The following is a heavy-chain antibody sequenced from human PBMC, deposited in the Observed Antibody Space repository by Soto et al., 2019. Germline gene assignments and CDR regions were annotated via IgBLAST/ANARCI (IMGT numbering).Heavy chain of an antibody. V-gene: IGHV3-21*01. CDR3: XRGTRYWXXDL. D-gene: IGHD3-10*01. J-gene: IGHJ2*01. CDR2: ISSSSSYI. Sequence: EVQLVXSGGGLVKPGGSLRLSCAASGFTFSSYSMNWVRQAPGKGLEWVSSISSSSSYIYYADSVKGRFTXSRDXAKXXXXXXXXXXXXXDTAVXYXXRGTRYWXXDLWGRGTLVTVSS. CDR1: GFTFSSYS.